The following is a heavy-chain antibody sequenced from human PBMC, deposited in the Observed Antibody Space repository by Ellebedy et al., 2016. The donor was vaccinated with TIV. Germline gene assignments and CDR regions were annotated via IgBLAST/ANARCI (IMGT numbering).Heavy chain of an antibody. D-gene: IGHD5-18*01. V-gene: IGHV3-15*01. CDR3: TTVYRYNYDSV. Sequence: GESLKISCAASGFTFSNAWMSWVRQAPGKGLEWVGRIKSKTDGGAADYAAPVKGRFTISIDDSKNTLYLQMNSLKTEDTAVYFCTTVYRYNYDSVWGQGTLVTVSS. CDR2: IKSKTDGGAA. CDR1: GFTFSNAW. J-gene: IGHJ4*02.